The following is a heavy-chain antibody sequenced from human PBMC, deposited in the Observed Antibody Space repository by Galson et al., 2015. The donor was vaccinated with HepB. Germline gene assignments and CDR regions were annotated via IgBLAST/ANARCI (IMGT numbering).Heavy chain of an antibody. CDR1: GFTFDDYG. CDR2: INWNGGST. Sequence: SLRLSCAASGFTFDDYGMSWVRQAPGKGLEWVSGINWNGGSTGYADSVKGRFTISRDNAENSLYLQMNSLRAEDTALYYCARTYYYDSPAFDIWGQGTMVTVSS. J-gene: IGHJ3*02. D-gene: IGHD3-22*01. V-gene: IGHV3-20*04. CDR3: ARTYYYDSPAFDI.